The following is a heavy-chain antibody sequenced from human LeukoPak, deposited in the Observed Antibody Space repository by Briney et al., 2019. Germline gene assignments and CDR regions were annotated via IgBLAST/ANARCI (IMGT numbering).Heavy chain of an antibody. D-gene: IGHD2-15*01. CDR3: ARDLGVCSGGMCYSVYDY. Sequence: PGGSLRLSCAASGFIVSRYWMSWVRQAPGRGLEWVADIKEDGSEKHCVDSVKGRFTISRDNAENSLYLQMNSLRAEDTAIYYCARDLGVCSGGMCYSVYDYWGQGTLVTVSS. CDR1: GFIVSRYW. V-gene: IGHV3-7*01. J-gene: IGHJ4*02. CDR2: IKEDGSEK.